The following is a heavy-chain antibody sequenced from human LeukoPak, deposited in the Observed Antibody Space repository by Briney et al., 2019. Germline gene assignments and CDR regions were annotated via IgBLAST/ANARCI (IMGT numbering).Heavy chain of an antibody. J-gene: IGHJ6*03. D-gene: IGHD3-10*01. Sequence: PSETLSLTCTVSGASISSGTSYWSWIRQPAGKGLEWIGRIYTSGSTNYNPSLKSRVTMSVDTSKNQFSLKLSSVTAADTAVYYCARDEERYGWFGELNYYYYMDVWGKGTTVTISS. CDR2: IYTSGST. V-gene: IGHV4-61*02. CDR1: GASISSGTSY. CDR3: ARDEERYGWFGELNYYYYMDV.